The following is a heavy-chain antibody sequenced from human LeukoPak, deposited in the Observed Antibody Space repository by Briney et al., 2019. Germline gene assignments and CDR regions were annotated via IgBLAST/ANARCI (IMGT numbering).Heavy chain of an antibody. V-gene: IGHV3-11*01. CDR1: GFTFSDYY. CDR2: ISSSGSTI. CDR3: ARDSTTGTTSLSSTYYYGTDV. D-gene: IGHD1-1*01. Sequence: GGSLRLSCAASGFTFSDYYMSWIRQAPGKGLEWVSYISSSGSTIYYADSVKGRFTISRDNAKNSLYLQMNSLRAEDTAVYYCARDSTTGTTSLSSTYYYGTDVWGQGTTVTVSS. J-gene: IGHJ6*02.